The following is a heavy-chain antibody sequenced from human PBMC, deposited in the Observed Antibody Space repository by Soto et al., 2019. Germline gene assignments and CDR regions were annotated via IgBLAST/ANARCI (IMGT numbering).Heavy chain of an antibody. CDR3: ARDPGRITGTTAGYYYYGMDV. CDR2: IIPIFGTA. D-gene: IGHD1-7*01. J-gene: IGHJ6*02. V-gene: IGHV1-69*12. CDR1: GGTFSSYA. Sequence: QVQLVQSGAEVKKPGSSVKVSCKASGGTFSSYAISWVRQAPGQGLEWMGGIIPIFGTANYAQKFQGRVTITADESTSTAYMELSSLRSEDTAVYYCARDPGRITGTTAGYYYYGMDVWGQGTTVTVSS.